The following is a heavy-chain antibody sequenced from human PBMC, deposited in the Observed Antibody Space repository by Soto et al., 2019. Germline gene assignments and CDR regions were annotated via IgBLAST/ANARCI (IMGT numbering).Heavy chain of an antibody. D-gene: IGHD3-3*01. CDR1: GFTFSSYG. Sequence: GGSLRLSCAASGFTFSSYGMHWVRQAPGKGLEWVAVISYDGSNKYYADSVKGRFTISRDNSKNTLYLQMNSLRSDDTVVYYCARDGDFWSGYPYFDYWGQGTLVTVSS. CDR3: ARDGDFWSGYPYFDY. CDR2: ISYDGSNK. V-gene: IGHV3-30*03. J-gene: IGHJ4*02.